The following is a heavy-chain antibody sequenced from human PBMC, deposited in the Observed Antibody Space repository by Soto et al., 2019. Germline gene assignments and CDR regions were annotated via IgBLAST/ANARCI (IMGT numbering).Heavy chain of an antibody. CDR1: GYIFTSFY. CDR3: ARDSDIVVSSDPMGAGYYYNSLDI. CDR2: INPSGGRA. D-gene: IGHD2-15*01. Sequence: QVLLVQSGAEVKKPGASVKVACKASGYIFTSFYMHWVRQAPGQGLEWMGIINPSGGRASYTQKFQGRLIITRDTSTRTVYMELSSVRSEDTAVYYCARDSDIVVSSDPMGAGYYYNSLDIWGQGTTVTVSS. V-gene: IGHV1-46*01. J-gene: IGHJ6*02.